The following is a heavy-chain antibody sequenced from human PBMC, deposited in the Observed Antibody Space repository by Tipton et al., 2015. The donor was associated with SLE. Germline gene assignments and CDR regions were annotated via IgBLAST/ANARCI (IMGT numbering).Heavy chain of an antibody. D-gene: IGHD1-1*01. Sequence: SLRLSCAASGFTFDDYAMHWVRQAPGKGLEWVSGISWNSGSTYYAGSVKGRFTISRENAKNSLYLQMNSLRAGDTAVYYCARTAHDAFDIWGQGTMVTVSS. CDR1: GFTFDDYA. V-gene: IGHV3-9*01. J-gene: IGHJ3*02. CDR2: ISWNSGST. CDR3: ARTAHDAFDI.